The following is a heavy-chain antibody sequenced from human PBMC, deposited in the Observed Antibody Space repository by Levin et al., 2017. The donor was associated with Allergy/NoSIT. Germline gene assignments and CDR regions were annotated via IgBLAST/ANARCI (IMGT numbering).Heavy chain of an antibody. CDR1: GYSFTNYG. CDR2: ISAYSGNT. V-gene: IGHV1-18*01. J-gene: IGHJ2*01. D-gene: IGHD2-2*01. CDR3: ARRVAAALPRYFDL. Sequence: ASVKVSCKASGYSFTNYGISWARQAPGQGLEWMGWISAYSGNTNYAQNFQGRVTMTTDTSTSTAYMELRSLTSDDTAVYYCARRVAAALPRYFDLWGRGTLVTVSS.